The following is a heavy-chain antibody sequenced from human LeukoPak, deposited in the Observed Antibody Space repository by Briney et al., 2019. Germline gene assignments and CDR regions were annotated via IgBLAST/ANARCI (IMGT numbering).Heavy chain of an antibody. V-gene: IGHV4-61*02. CDR3: ARDSYYYDSSGYYPKYFQH. J-gene: IGHJ1*01. CDR2: IDTSGST. Sequence: SQTLSLTCTVSGGSIRSSSYFWSWIRQPAGKGLEWIGRIDTSGSTNYNPSLKSRVTISVDMSKNQFSLKLISVIAADTAVYYCARDSYYYDSSGYYPKYFQHWGQGTLVTVSS. D-gene: IGHD3-22*01. CDR1: GGSIRSSSYF.